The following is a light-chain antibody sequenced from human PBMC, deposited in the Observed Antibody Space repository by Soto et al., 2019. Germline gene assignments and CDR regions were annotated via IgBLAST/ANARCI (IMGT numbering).Light chain of an antibody. V-gene: IGLV1-44*01. CDR3: EVGADSLNAVV. CDR2: TNH. J-gene: IGLJ2*01. Sequence: QSVLTQPPSVSGTPVKKVSISLSGSASNLGGNPVTWYQHLPGAAPKLLIYTNHQRPSGVTDRFSGFKSGTSASLAISGLRSDDVAIFYCEVGADSLNAVVFGGWTQLTV. CDR1: ASNLGGNP.